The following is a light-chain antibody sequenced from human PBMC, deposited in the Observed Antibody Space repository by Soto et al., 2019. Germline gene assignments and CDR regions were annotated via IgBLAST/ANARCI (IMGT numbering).Light chain of an antibody. CDR1: QSLLHSNGYKY. CDR2: LGS. Sequence: DIVMTQSPLSLPVTPGEPASISCRSSQSLLHSNGYKYLDWYLQKPGQSPQLLCYLGSNRASGVPDRFSGSGSGTDFTLKISRVEAEDVGVYYCMQALQTPKYTFGQGTKLEIK. J-gene: IGKJ2*01. CDR3: MQALQTPKYT. V-gene: IGKV2-28*01.